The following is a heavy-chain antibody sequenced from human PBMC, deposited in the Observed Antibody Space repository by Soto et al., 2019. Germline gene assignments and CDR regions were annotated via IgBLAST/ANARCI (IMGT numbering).Heavy chain of an antibody. J-gene: IGHJ4*02. CDR3: ARDSETNGYSYDYFDY. CDR2: ISYDGSNT. D-gene: IGHD5-18*01. Sequence: QVQLVESGGGVVQPGRSLKLSCAASGFTFRTYAMHWVRQAPGKGLEWVAVISYDGSNTYYADSVKGRFTISRDNSKNXVYVQMNSLRTEDSAVYYCARDSETNGYSYDYFDYWGQGTLVTVSS. V-gene: IGHV3-30*04. CDR1: GFTFRTYA.